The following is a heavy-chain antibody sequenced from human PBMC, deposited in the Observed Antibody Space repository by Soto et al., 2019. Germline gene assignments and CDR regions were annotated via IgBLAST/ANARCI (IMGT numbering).Heavy chain of an antibody. CDR3: GGAGRRGILPPVSAI. D-gene: IGHD2-15*01. CDR1: RFRVYSYG. V-gene: IGHV3-33*01. Sequence: SLRISRASSRFRVYSYGMHWVRQTTGKGLEWVALIWYDGINKYYADSVKGRFTISRDNSKNTLYLQMNSLRAEDTAVYYGGGAGRRGILPPVSAIRGQGTTVP. J-gene: IGHJ3*02. CDR2: IWYDGINK.